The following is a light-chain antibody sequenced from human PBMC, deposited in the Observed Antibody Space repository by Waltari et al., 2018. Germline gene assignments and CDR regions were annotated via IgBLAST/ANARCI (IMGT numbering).Light chain of an antibody. J-gene: IGLJ2*01. V-gene: IGLV2-14*03. CDR1: TSAVGTSHY. CDR2: DVS. Sequence: QSALTQPASVSGSPVHSITISCTAPTSAVGTSHYVSWYQQHPGKPPKLMIYDVSNRPSGVSNRFSGSKSGNTASLTISGLQAEDEADYYCCSYTSSSTYVLFGGGTKLTVL. CDR3: CSYTSSSTYVL.